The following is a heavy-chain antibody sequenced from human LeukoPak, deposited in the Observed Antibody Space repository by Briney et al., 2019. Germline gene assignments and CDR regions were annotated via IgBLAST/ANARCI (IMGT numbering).Heavy chain of an antibody. J-gene: IGHJ4*02. CDR2: IYYSGST. V-gene: IGHV4-61*01. CDR1: GGSISRGSYY. D-gene: IGHD2-2*01. Sequence: SETLSLTCTVSGGSISRGSYYWSWIRQPPGRGLEWIGYIYYSGSTNYNPSLKSRVTISVDTSKNQFSLKLSSVTAADTAVYYCAILYCSSSSCYLLGWGQGTLVTVSS. CDR3: AILYCSSSSCYLLG.